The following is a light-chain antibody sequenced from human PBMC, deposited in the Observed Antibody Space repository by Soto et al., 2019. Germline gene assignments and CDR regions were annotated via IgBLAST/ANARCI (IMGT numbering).Light chain of an antibody. Sequence: DIQMTQSPSTLSASVGDRVTITCRASQSVDTCLAWYQQKPGQAPHLLIYKASRLETGVPSRFSGSGSVTEFTLTISSLQPDDFATYYCQQFYRYPWTFGQGTKVEIK. CDR3: QQFYRYPWT. CDR1: QSVDTC. CDR2: KAS. V-gene: IGKV1-5*03. J-gene: IGKJ1*01.